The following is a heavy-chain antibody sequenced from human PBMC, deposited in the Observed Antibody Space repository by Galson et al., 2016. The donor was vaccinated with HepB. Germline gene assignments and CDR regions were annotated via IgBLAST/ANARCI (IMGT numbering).Heavy chain of an antibody. CDR2: IGSDSRP. V-gene: IGHV3-13*05. CDR3: AKSNGQLGGEAAFDV. Sequence: SLRLSCAASGFTFSTYDMHWVHQPVGKSLEWVSTIGSDSRPHYPGSVMGRFTISRENAKNSLYLQMNNLRAGDTAVYYCAKSNGQLGGEAAFDVWGQGTLVTVSS. D-gene: IGHD2-8*01. CDR1: GFTFSTYD. J-gene: IGHJ3*01.